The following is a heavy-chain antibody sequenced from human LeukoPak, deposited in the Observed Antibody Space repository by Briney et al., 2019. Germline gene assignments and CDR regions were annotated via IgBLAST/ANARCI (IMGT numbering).Heavy chain of an antibody. Sequence: GGSLRLSCAASGFTFSSYNMHWVRQAPGKGLEWVSSIVGSGISIYYADSVKGRFTISRDNAKNSLSLQMSSLRAEDTAVYYCASQMGLECWGQGALVTVSS. V-gene: IGHV3-21*01. CDR2: IVGSGISI. CDR1: GFTFSSYN. J-gene: IGHJ4*02. CDR3: ASQMGLEC. D-gene: IGHD2-8*01.